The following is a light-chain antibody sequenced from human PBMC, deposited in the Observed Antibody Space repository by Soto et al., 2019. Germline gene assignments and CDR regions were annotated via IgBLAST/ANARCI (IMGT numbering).Light chain of an antibody. CDR1: SGDVGGFNY. CDR3: TSYTGQKTGV. J-gene: IGLJ3*02. V-gene: IGLV2-14*01. CDR2: EVS. Sequence: QSALTQPASVSGSPGQSITISCTGTSGDVGGFNYVSWYQHHPDKAPKLIIYEVSNRPSGVSNRFSGSKSGNMASLTISGLQAEDEEDYYCTSYTGQKTGVFGGGTKLTVL.